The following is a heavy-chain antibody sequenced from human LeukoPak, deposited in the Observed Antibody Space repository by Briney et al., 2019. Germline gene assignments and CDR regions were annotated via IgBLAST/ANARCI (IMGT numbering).Heavy chain of an antibody. CDR3: ARHRILSHY. Sequence: GGSLRLSCAASGFTFSNYWMSWVRQAPGKGLEWVANIKQDGSEKYYVDSAKGRFTISGDNAKNSLYLQMNSLRAEDTAVYYCARHRILSHYWGQGTLVTVSS. V-gene: IGHV3-7*01. D-gene: IGHD1-14*01. J-gene: IGHJ4*02. CDR2: IKQDGSEK. CDR1: GFTFSNYW.